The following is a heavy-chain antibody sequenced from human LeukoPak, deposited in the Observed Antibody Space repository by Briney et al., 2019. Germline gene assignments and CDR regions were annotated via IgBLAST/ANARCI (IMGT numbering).Heavy chain of an antibody. CDR3: ASVFNWNYVLDY. CDR2: TYYSGST. CDR1: GGSLSSGDFY. J-gene: IGHJ4*02. D-gene: IGHD1-7*01. Sequence: PSETLSLTCTVSGGSLSSGDFYWSWIGQPPGRGLEWIGYTYYSGSTYYNPSLKSRVTISVDTSKNQFSLKLSSVTAADTALYYCASVFNWNYVLDYWGQGMQVTVSS. V-gene: IGHV4-31*03.